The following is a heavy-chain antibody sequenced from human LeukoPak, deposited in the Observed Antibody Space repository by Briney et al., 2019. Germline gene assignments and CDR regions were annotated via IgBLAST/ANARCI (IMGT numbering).Heavy chain of an antibody. CDR3: ANDLGWIQLNLG. Sequence: GGSLRLSCAASGFTFRTYSMNWVRQAPGKGLEWVSAISGSGARTYYADSVKGRFTISRDNSKNTLYLQMNSLRAEDTAVYYCANDLGWIQLNLGRGQGTLVTVSS. CDR1: GFTFRTYS. J-gene: IGHJ4*02. D-gene: IGHD5-18*01. V-gene: IGHV3-23*01. CDR2: ISGSGART.